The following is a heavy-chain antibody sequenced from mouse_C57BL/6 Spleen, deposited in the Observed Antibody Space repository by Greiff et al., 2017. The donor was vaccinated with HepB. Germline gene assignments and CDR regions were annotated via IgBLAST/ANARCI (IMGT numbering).Heavy chain of an antibody. V-gene: IGHV1-26*01. CDR2: INPNNGGT. CDR1: GYTFTDYY. J-gene: IGHJ3*01. Sequence: EVQLQQSGPELVKPGASVKISCKASGYTFTDYYMNWVKQSHGKSLEWIGDINPNNGGTIYNQKFKGKATLTVDKSSSTAYMELRSLTSEDSAVYYCARGELLRREWFAYWGHGSLVTVSA. D-gene: IGHD1-1*01. CDR3: ARGELLRREWFAY.